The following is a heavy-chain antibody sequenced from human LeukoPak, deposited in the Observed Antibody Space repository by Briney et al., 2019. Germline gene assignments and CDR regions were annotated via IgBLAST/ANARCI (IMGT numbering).Heavy chain of an antibody. CDR2: IYYSGST. CDR1: GGSISSSSYY. J-gene: IGHJ4*02. CDR3: ARHKEWLAGYYFDY. Sequence: SETLSLTCTVSGGSISSSSYYWGWIRQPPGKGLEWIGSIYYSGSTYYNPSLKSRVTISVDTSKNQFSLKLSSVTAADTAVYYCARHKEWLAGYYFDYWGQGTLVTVSS. D-gene: IGHD6-19*01. V-gene: IGHV4-39*01.